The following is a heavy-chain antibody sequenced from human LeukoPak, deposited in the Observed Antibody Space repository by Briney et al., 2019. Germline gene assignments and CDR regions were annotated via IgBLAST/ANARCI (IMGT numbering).Heavy chain of an antibody. J-gene: IGHJ4*02. D-gene: IGHD2-15*01. CDR2: IYYSGST. CDR1: GGSISSYY. V-gene: IGHV4-59*01. CDR3: ARESSSRGSPPGYFDC. Sequence: SETLSLTCTVSGGSISSYYWSWIRQPPGKGLEWIGYIYYSGSTNYNPSLKSRVTISVDTSKNQFSLKLSSVTAADTAVYYCARESSSRGSPPGYFDCWGQGTLVTVSS.